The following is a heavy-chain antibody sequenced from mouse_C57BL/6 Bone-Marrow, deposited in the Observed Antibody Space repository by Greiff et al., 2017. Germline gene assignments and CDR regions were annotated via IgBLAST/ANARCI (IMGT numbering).Heavy chain of an antibody. CDR2: IYPSDSET. V-gene: IGHV1-61*01. CDR1: GYTFTSYW. J-gene: IGHJ2*01. D-gene: IGHD1-1*01. CDR3: ARGTTVRFDY. Sequence: QVQLQQPGAELVRPGSSVKLSCKASGYTFTSYWMDWVKQRPGQGLEWIGNIYPSDSETHYNQKFKDKATLTVDKSSSTAYMQLSSLTSEDSAVYYCARGTTVRFDYWGQGTTLTVSS.